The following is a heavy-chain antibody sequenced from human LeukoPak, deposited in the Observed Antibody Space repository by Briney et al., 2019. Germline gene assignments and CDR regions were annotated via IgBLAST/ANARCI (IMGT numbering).Heavy chain of an antibody. D-gene: IGHD1-1*01. Sequence: PSETLSLTCTVSGGSMSSYYWSWIRQPPGKGLEWIGYIYYSGSTNYNPSLKSRVTISVDTSKNQFSLKLSSVTAADTAVYYCARVNVFDGRGFDPWGQGTLVTVSS. CDR1: GGSMSSYY. CDR2: IYYSGST. CDR3: ARVNVFDGRGFDP. V-gene: IGHV4-59*08. J-gene: IGHJ5*02.